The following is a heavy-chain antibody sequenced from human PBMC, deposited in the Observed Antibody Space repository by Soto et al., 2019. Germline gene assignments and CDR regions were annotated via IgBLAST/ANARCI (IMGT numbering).Heavy chain of an antibody. CDR3: ARDLLPFRHGIAVAGTFWFDP. CDR2: ISAYNGNT. V-gene: IGHV1-18*01. D-gene: IGHD6-19*01. Sequence: ASVKVSCKASGYTFTSYGISWVRQAPGQGLEWMGWISAYNGNTNYAQKLQGRVTMTTDTSTSTAYMELRSLRSDDTAVYYCARDLLPFRHGIAVAGTFWFDPWGQGTLVTVSS. J-gene: IGHJ5*02. CDR1: GYTFTSYG.